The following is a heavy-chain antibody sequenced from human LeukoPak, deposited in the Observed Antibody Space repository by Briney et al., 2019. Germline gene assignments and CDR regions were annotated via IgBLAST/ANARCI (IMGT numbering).Heavy chain of an antibody. J-gene: IGHJ5*02. CDR3: ARNLGFGSSSKVP. Sequence: SETLSLTGAGYGGSFSGYYWSWIRQPPGKGLEWIGEINHSGSTNYNPSLKSRVTISVDTSKNQFSLKLSSVTAADTAVYYCARNLGFGSSSKVPWGQGTLVTVSS. CDR2: INHSGST. CDR1: GGSFSGYY. V-gene: IGHV4-34*01. D-gene: IGHD6-6*01.